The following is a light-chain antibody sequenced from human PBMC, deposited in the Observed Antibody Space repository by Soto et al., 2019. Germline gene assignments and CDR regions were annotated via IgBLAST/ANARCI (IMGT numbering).Light chain of an antibody. V-gene: IGLV2-11*01. J-gene: IGLJ1*01. CDR3: CSYSSSATLYV. Sequence: QLVLTQPRSVSGSPGQSVTISCTGTSSDVGGYNYVSWYQQHPGKAPKLMIYDVSKRPSGVPDRFSGSKSGNTASLTISGLQAEDEADYYCCSYSSSATLYVFGTGTKLTVL. CDR1: SSDVGGYNY. CDR2: DVS.